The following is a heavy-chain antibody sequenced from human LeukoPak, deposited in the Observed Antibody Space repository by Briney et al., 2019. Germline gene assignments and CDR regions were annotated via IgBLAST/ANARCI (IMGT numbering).Heavy chain of an antibody. J-gene: IGHJ3*02. Sequence: GGSLRLSCADSGYSFSSYNMNCGRHAPGKGLQWVSSIGSRTSYIYLADSMKGRFNISRDDAKNSLFMQMNSLRAEETAVYYCARDTKSDYGDYGAFDIWGQGTRVTVSS. CDR3: ARDTKSDYGDYGAFDI. CDR2: IGSRTSYI. CDR1: GYSFSSYN. D-gene: IGHD4-17*01. V-gene: IGHV3-21*01.